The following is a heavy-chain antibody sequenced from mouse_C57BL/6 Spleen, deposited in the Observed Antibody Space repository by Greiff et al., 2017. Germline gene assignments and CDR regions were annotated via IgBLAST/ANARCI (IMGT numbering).Heavy chain of an antibody. CDR1: GYAFSSSW. CDR2: IYPGDGDT. CDR3: ARREDYCDD. V-gene: IGHV1-82*01. Sequence: QVQLQQSGPELVKPGASVKISCKASGYAFSSSWMNWVKQRPGKGLEWIGRIYPGDGDTNYNGKFKGKATLTADKSSSTAYMQLSSLASEDSAVYFCARREDYCDDWGQGATLTFSS. J-gene: IGHJ2*01.